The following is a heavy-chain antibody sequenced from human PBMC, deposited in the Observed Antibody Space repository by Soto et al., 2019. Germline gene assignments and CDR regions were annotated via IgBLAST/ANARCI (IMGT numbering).Heavy chain of an antibody. CDR3: ARETYYYDSSGYSAYYFDY. Sequence: QVQLVESGGGVVQPGRSLRLSCAASGFTFSSYAMHWVRQAPGKGLEWVAVISYDGSNKYYADSVKGRFTISRDNSKNTLYLQMNRLRAEDTAVYYCARETYYYDSSGYSAYYFDYWGQGTLVTVSS. V-gene: IGHV3-30-3*01. D-gene: IGHD3-22*01. CDR1: GFTFSSYA. CDR2: ISYDGSNK. J-gene: IGHJ4*02.